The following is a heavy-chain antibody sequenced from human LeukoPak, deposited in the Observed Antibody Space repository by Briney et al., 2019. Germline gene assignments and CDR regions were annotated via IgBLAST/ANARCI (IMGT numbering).Heavy chain of an antibody. CDR3: ARGARRRDGYNFDY. CDR2: IYYSGST. J-gene: IGHJ4*02. Sequence: GSLRLSCAASGFIFSSYWMSWVRQAPGKGLEWIGSIYYSGSTYYNPSLKSQVTISVDTSKNQFSLKLSSVTAADTAVYYCARGARRRDGYNFDYWGQGTLVTVSS. V-gene: IGHV4-39*07. CDR1: GFIFSSYW. D-gene: IGHD5-24*01.